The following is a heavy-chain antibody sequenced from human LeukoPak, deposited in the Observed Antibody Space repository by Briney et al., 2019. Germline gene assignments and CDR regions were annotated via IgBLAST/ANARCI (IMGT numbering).Heavy chain of an antibody. D-gene: IGHD3-10*01. CDR1: GGSISYYY. V-gene: IGHV4-59*12. CDR3: ASYGSGSYSAFDI. Sequence: PSETLSLTCTVSGGSISYYYWTWIRQPPGKGLEWIGYIYYSGSTNYNPSLKSRVTISVDKSKNQFSLKLSSVTAADTAVYYCASYGSGSYSAFDIWGQGTMVTVSS. J-gene: IGHJ3*02. CDR2: IYYSGST.